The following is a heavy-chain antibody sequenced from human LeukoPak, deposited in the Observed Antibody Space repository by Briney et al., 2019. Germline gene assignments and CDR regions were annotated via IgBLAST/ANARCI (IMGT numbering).Heavy chain of an antibody. D-gene: IGHD3-22*01. Sequence: PGGSLRLSCAASGFTFSSYEMNGVRQAPGKGLEWGSYISSSGSTIYYADSVKGRFTISRDNDKNSLYLQMNSLRAEDTAVYYCARKAHYYSDSSGYFPDYWGQGTLVTVSS. CDR1: GFTFSSYE. CDR3: ARKAHYYSDSSGYFPDY. V-gene: IGHV3-48*03. CDR2: ISSSGSTI. J-gene: IGHJ4*02.